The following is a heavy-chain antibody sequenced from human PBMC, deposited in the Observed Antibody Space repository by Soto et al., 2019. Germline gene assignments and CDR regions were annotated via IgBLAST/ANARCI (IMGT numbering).Heavy chain of an antibody. J-gene: IGHJ5*02. CDR2: INPNSGGT. Sequence: ASVKVSFKASGYTFTGYYMHWVRQAPGQGLEWMGWINPNSGGTNYEQKFQGWVTMTRDTSISTDYMELSRLRSDDTAVYYCARSATVTRGWFDPWGQGTLVTVSS. V-gene: IGHV1-2*04. D-gene: IGHD4-4*01. CDR3: ARSATVTRGWFDP. CDR1: GYTFTGYY.